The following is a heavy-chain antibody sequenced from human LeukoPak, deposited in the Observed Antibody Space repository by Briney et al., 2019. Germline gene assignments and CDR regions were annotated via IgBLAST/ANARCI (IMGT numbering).Heavy chain of an antibody. CDR3: ARQPYSYGYFDY. CDR2: ISSSSSYI. CDR1: GFTFSSYS. J-gene: IGHJ4*02. Sequence: GGSLRLSSAASGFTFSSYSMNWVRQAPGKGLEWVSSISSSSSYIYYADSVKGRFTISRDNAKNSLYLQMNSLRAEDTAVYYCARQPYSYGYFDYWGQGTLVTVSS. D-gene: IGHD5-18*01. V-gene: IGHV3-21*01.